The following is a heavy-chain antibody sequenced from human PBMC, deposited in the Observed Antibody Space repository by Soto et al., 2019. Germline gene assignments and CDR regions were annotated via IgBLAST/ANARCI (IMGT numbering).Heavy chain of an antibody. Sequence: SVKVSCKASGSTFSSYAISWVRQAPGQGLEWMGGIIPIFGTANYAQKFQGRVTITADKSTSTAYMELSSLRSEDTAVYYCAQKYDFWSGYYYYYGMDVWGQGTTVTVSS. CDR1: GSTFSSYA. J-gene: IGHJ6*02. V-gene: IGHV1-69*06. CDR2: IIPIFGTA. D-gene: IGHD3-3*01. CDR3: AQKYDFWSGYYYYYGMDV.